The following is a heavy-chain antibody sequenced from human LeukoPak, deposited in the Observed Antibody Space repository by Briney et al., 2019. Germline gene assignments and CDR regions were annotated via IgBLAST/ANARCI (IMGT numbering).Heavy chain of an antibody. V-gene: IGHV3-23*01. CDR3: AKSGSHYDFWSGYLV. CDR1: GFTFSNYA. D-gene: IGHD3-3*01. Sequence: GGSLRLSCAASGFTFSNYAMSWVRQAPGKGLEWVSLISGRGGSTYYADSVKGRFTISRDNSKNTLYLQMNSLRAEDTAIYYCAKSGSHYDFWSGYLVWGQGTLVTVSS. CDR2: ISGRGGST. J-gene: IGHJ4*02.